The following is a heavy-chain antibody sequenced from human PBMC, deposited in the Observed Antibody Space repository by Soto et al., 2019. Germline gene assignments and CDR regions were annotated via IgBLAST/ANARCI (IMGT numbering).Heavy chain of an antibody. CDR2: ISGSGGTT. J-gene: IGHJ4*02. CDR1: GFTFSSYA. V-gene: IGHV3-23*01. Sequence: GGSLRLSCAASGFTFSSYAMNWVRQAPGKGLEWVSVISGSGGTTYYADSVKGRFTISRDNSKNTLFLQMNSLRAEDTAVYYCATKKSGGTSDIFDYWGQGTLVTVSS. CDR3: ATKKSGGTSDIFDY. D-gene: IGHD2-15*01.